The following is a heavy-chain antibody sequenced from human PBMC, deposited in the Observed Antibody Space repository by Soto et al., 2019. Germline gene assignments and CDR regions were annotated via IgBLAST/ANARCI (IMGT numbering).Heavy chain of an antibody. CDR1: GYTFSKYV. D-gene: IGHD4-17*01. J-gene: IGHJ4*02. V-gene: IGHV1-18*01. CDR2: ISTHSGNT. Sequence: QVQLVQSGAEVKKPGASVKVSCKASGYTFSKYVISWVRQAPGQGLEWMGWISTHSGNTNYAQKLQGRVTLTTDTSTSTAYMELTSLRSDDTALYFWAGVSGGNYGDYEFAYWGQGTLVTVSS. CDR3: AGVSGGNYGDYEFAY.